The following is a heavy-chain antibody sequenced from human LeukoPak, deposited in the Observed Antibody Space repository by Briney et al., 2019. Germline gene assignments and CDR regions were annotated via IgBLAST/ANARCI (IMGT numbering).Heavy chain of an antibody. D-gene: IGHD5-24*01. V-gene: IGHV7-4-1*02. Sequence: GASVKVSCKASGYTFTIYAINWVRQAPGRGLEWMGWINTNTGDPTYAQAFTGRFVFSLDTPVDTAYLQISSLKAEDTAIYYCARARSGYNSDLDYWGQGTLVTVSS. CDR3: ARARSGYNSDLDY. CDR1: GYTFTIYA. J-gene: IGHJ4*02. CDR2: INTNTGDP.